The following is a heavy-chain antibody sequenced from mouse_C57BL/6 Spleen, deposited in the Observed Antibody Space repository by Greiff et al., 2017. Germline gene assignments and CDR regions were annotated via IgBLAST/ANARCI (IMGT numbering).Heavy chain of an antibody. CDR3: ARGGYSKEMDY. CDR2: ISDGGSYT. V-gene: IGHV5-4*03. D-gene: IGHD1-2*01. J-gene: IGHJ4*01. Sequence: DVKLVESGGGLVKPGGSLKLSCAASGFTFSSYAMSWVRQTPEKRLEWVATISDGGSYTYYPDNVKGRFTISRDNAKNNLYLQMSHLKSEDTAMYYCARGGYSKEMDYWGQGTSVTVSS. CDR1: GFTFSSYA.